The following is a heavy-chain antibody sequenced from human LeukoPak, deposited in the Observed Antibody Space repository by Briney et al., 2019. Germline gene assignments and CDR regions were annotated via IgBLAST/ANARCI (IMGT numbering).Heavy chain of an antibody. CDR3: STDLRYLFDY. V-gene: IGHV3-30*03. Sequence: TFSXYGMHWVRQAPGKGLEWVAVISYDGSNKYYADSVKGRFTISRDNSKNTLYLQMNSLRAEDTAVYYCSTDLRYLFDYWDQGTLVTVSS. CDR2: ISYDGSNK. J-gene: IGHJ4*02. CDR1: TFSXYG. D-gene: IGHD1-26*01.